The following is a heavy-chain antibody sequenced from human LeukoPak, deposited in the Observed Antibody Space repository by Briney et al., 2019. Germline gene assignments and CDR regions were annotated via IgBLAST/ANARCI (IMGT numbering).Heavy chain of an antibody. CDR2: IYTSGST. J-gene: IGHJ5*02. CDR1: GGSISSYY. V-gene: IGHV4-4*07. CDR3: AREKGPYSSSSENWFDP. D-gene: IGHD6-6*01. Sequence: SETLSLTCTVSGGSISSYYWSWIRQPAGKGLEWIGRIYTSGSTNYNPSLKSRVTISVDRSKNQFSLKLSSVTAADTALYYCAREKGPYSSSSENWFDPWGQGTLVTVSS.